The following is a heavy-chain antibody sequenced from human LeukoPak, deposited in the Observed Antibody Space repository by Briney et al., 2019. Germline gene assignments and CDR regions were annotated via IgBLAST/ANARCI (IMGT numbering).Heavy chain of an antibody. D-gene: IGHD3-10*01. Sequence: GGSLRLSCAASGFTFSTFAMIWVRQPPGKGLEWVSSIFPGGGEIHYADSVKGRFTFSRDNSKNTLYLQMNSLRAEDTAVYYCARGADLWFGESLPFDYWGQGTLVTVSS. CDR3: ARGADLWFGESLPFDY. CDR1: GFTFSTFA. J-gene: IGHJ4*02. CDR2: IFPGGGEI. V-gene: IGHV3-23*01.